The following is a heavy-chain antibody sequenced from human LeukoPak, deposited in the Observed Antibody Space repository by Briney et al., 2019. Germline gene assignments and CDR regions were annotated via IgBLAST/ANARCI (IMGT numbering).Heavy chain of an antibody. CDR2: INANSGGT. CDR1: GYTFTGYY. J-gene: IGHJ3*02. CDR3: ASKWVTYYYNSSYYHYPTDVFDI. V-gene: IGHV1-2*02. D-gene: IGHD3-22*01. Sequence: ASVKVSCKASGYTFTGYYMHWVRQAPGQGLEWMGWINANSGGTDYAQKFQGRVTMTRDTSISTAYMELSRLRSDDTAVYYCASKWVTYYYNSSYYHYPTDVFDIWGQGTMVTVSS.